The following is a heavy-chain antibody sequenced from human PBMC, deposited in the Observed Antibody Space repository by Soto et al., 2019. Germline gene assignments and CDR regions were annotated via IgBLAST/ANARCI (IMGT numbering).Heavy chain of an antibody. V-gene: IGHV4-34*01. Sequence: TSETLSLTCAVYGGSFSGYYWSWIRQPPGKGLEWIGEINHSGSTNYNPSLKSRVTISVDTSKNQFSLKLSSVTAADTAAYYCARGRGGNYGYWGQGTLVTVSS. CDR3: ARGRGGNYGY. CDR2: INHSGST. CDR1: GGSFSGYY. D-gene: IGHD1-7*01. J-gene: IGHJ4*02.